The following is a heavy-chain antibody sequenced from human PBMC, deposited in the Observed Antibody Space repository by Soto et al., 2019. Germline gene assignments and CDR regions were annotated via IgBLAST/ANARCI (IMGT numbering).Heavy chain of an antibody. CDR1: GFTFSSYG. V-gene: IGHV3-30*18. D-gene: IGHD2-15*01. CDR3: AKETYSGPLAY. Sequence: QVQLVESGGGVVQPGRSLRLSCAASGFTFSSYGMHWVRQAPGKGLEWVAVISYDGSNKYYADSVKGRFTISRDNSKNTLYLQLNSLRAEDTAVYYGAKETYSGPLAYWGQGTLVTVSS. CDR2: ISYDGSNK. J-gene: IGHJ4*02.